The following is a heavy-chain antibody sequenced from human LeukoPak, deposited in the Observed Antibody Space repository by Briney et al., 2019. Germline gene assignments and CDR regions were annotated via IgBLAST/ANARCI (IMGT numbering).Heavy chain of an antibody. CDR1: GGSISSGGYY. Sequence: SETLSLTCTVSGGSISSGGYYWSWIRQHPGKGLEWIGYIYYSGSPYYNPSLKSRVTISVDTSKKQFSLKLSSVTAADTAVYYCARKAVTGYYYHSMDVWGQGTTVTVSS. J-gene: IGHJ6*02. CDR2: IYYSGSP. D-gene: IGHD1-14*01. CDR3: ARKAVTGYYYHSMDV. V-gene: IGHV4-31*03.